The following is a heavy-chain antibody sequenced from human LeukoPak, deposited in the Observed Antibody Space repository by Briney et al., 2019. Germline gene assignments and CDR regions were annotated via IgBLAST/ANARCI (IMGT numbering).Heavy chain of an antibody. CDR2: IYYSGST. Sequence: SETLSLTCTVSGGSISSSSYYWGWIRQPPGKGLEGIGSIYYSGSTYYNPSLKSRVTISVDTSKNQFSLKLSSVTAADTAVYYCARVTVFSYDSSGFDYWGQGTLVTVSS. V-gene: IGHV4-39*07. J-gene: IGHJ4*02. D-gene: IGHD3-22*01. CDR3: ARVTVFSYDSSGFDY. CDR1: GGSISSSSYY.